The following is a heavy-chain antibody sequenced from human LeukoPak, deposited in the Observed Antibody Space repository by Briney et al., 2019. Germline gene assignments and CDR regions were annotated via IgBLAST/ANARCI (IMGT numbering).Heavy chain of an antibody. J-gene: IGHJ4*02. V-gene: IGHV3-23*01. CDR3: AKGAYDYIEIAYFDS. CDR1: GFTPTDYA. Sequence: GGSLRLSCAASGFTPTDYAMNWVRQAPGKGLEWVSVLIGSSGSTDYADSVKGRFTISRDNSENTVFLQMNSLRVEDTAIYYCAKGAYDYIEIAYFDSWGQGTLVTVSS. CDR2: LIGSSGST. D-gene: IGHD5-12*01.